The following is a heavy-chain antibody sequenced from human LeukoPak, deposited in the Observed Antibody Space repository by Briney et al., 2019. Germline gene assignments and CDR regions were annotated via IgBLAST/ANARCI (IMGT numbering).Heavy chain of an antibody. CDR3: RSSYYDSSGYYDDY. V-gene: IGHV4-31*03. D-gene: IGHD3-22*01. Sequence: PSQTLSLTCTVSGGSISSGGYYRSWIRQHPGKGLEWIGYIYYSGSTYYNPSLKSRVTISVDTSKNQFSLKLSSVTAADTAVYYCRSSYYDSSGYYDDYWGQGTLVTVSS. CDR2: IYYSGST. J-gene: IGHJ4*02. CDR1: GGSISSGGYY.